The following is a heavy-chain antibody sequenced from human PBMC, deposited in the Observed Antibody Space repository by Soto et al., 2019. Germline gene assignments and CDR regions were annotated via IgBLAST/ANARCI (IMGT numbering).Heavy chain of an antibody. CDR3: ARGGKNGNSAVFDY. J-gene: IGHJ4*02. CDR1: GYSFSTFW. Sequence: GESLKISFKGSGYSFSTFWIAWVRQLPGKGLDWVGLIYPLDSQTTYSPSFQGQVTISVDRSIDTAYLHWKTLQASDTAMYFCARGGKNGNSAVFDYWGPGALVTVSS. CDR2: IYPLDSQT. V-gene: IGHV5-51*01. D-gene: IGHD1-1*01.